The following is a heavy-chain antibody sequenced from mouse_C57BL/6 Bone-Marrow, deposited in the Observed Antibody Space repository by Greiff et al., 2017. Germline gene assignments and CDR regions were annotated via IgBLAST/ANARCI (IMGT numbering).Heavy chain of an antibody. CDR2: INPYNGGT. J-gene: IGHJ2*01. CDR1: GYTFTDYY. Sequence: VQLQQSGPVLVKPGASVKMSCKASGYTFTDYYMNWVKQSHGKSLEWIGVINPYNGGTSYNQKFKGKATLTVDKSSSTAYMELNSLTSEDSAVYYCARTEDYGYGFGCWGQGTTLTVSS. V-gene: IGHV1-19*01. CDR3: ARTEDYGYGFGC. D-gene: IGHD2-2*01.